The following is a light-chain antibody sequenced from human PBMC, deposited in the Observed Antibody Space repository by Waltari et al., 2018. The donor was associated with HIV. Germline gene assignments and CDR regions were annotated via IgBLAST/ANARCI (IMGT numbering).Light chain of an antibody. J-gene: IGKJ5*01. CDR1: QSVSSN. Sequence: EKVMTQSPDTLSVSPGERATLSCRASQSVSSNLAWYQQTPGQAPRLLIYGASTSATGIPARFSATGSGTEFSLTISSLQSEDFAVYYCQQYNNWPITFGQGTRLEIK. CDR3: QQYNNWPIT. V-gene: IGKV3-15*01. CDR2: GAS.